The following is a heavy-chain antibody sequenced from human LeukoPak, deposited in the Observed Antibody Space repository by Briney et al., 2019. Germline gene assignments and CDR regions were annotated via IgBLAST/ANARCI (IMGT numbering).Heavy chain of an antibody. D-gene: IGHD3-3*01. Sequence: PGGSLRLSCAATGFIFSNYWMTWVRQTPGKGLEWVANINQDGSEKYYVDSVEGRSTISRDNAKNSVYLQIRGLRADDTAVYYCARGFAWYDAWGQGTLVTVSS. CDR1: GFIFSNYW. CDR2: INQDGSEK. V-gene: IGHV3-7*01. J-gene: IGHJ5*02. CDR3: ARGFAWYDA.